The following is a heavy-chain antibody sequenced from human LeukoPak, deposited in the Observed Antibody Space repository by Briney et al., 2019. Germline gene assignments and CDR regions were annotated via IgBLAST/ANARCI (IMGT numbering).Heavy chain of an antibody. V-gene: IGHV3-53*01. CDR1: GFTFSSYS. CDR3: ARDLGHWFDP. Sequence: PGGSLRLSCAASGFTFSSYSMNWVRQAPGKGLEWVSVIYSGGSTYYADSVKGRFTISRDNSKNTLYLQMNSLRAEDTAVYYCARDLGHWFDPWGQGTLVTVSS. J-gene: IGHJ5*02. CDR2: IYSGGST.